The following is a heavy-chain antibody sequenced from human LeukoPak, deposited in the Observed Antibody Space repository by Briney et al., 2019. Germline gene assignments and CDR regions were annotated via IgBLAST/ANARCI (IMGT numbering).Heavy chain of an antibody. CDR3: ARHVLWFGELSWFDP. CDR2: VFHRGTT. Sequence: SETLSLTCTVSGYSINSAFYWGWIRVPPGKGLEWIGSVFHRGTTYYNSSLKSRVTISVDTSKNQFSLKLSSVTAADTAVYYCARHVLWFGELSWFDPWGQGTLVTVSS. CDR1: GYSINSAFY. D-gene: IGHD3-10*01. J-gene: IGHJ5*02. V-gene: IGHV4-38-2*02.